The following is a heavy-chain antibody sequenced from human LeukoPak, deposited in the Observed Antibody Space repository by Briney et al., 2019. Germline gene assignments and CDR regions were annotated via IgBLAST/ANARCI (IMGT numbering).Heavy chain of an antibody. J-gene: IGHJ4*02. CDR1: GFTFSDYA. CDR3: ASRSGGYRHFDD. Sequence: GGSLRLSCAASGFTFSDYAMSWVRQAPGKELEWVSAISTSGGTTVYADSVKGRFTISRDNSRNTLYLLMNSLRAEDTAVYYCASRSGGYRHFDDWGQGTLVTVSS. V-gene: IGHV3-23*01. CDR2: ISTSGGTT. D-gene: IGHD3-10*01.